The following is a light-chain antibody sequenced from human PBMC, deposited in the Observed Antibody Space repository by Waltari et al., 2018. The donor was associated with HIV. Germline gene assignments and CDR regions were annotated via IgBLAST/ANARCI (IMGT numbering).Light chain of an antibody. CDR1: SSDVGRYKS. CDR2: DVT. CDR3: CSYAGSYLYV. V-gene: IGLV2-11*01. J-gene: IGLJ1*01. Sequence: QSALTQPRSVSGSPGQSVTISCTGTSSDVGRYKSVSWSQQNPVKAPKLIIYDVTKRPSGVADRYAGSKSGNTASLTFSGVQAEYEADYYSCSYAGSYLYVIGSGTDVTVL.